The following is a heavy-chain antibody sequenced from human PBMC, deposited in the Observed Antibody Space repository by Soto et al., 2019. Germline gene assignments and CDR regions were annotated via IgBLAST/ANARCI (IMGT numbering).Heavy chain of an antibody. CDR3: AAGYGGSDPRGRID. CDR2: IVVGSGNT. CDR1: GFTFTHSG. D-gene: IGHD2-21*01. J-gene: IGHJ4*02. Sequence: QMQLVQSGPEVKKPGTSVKVSCKASGFTFTHSGMQWVRQARGQSLEWIGWIVVGSGNTNYAPKFQERVTITGNKSTFPAHMELSSLRSADTAVYYWAAGYGGSDPRGRIDWGQGTLVTVSS. V-gene: IGHV1-58*02.